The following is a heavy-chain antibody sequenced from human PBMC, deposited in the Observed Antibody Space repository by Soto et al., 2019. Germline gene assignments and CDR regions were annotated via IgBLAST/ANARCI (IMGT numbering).Heavy chain of an antibody. Sequence: SETLSLTCTVSGGSISSGDYYWSWIRQPPGKGLEWIGYIYYSGSTYYNPSLKSRVTISVDTSKNQFSLKLSSVTAADTAVYYCARAYGSSWYGTNWFDPWGQGTLVTVSS. CDR3: ARAYGSSWYGTNWFDP. J-gene: IGHJ5*02. D-gene: IGHD6-13*01. V-gene: IGHV4-30-4*01. CDR2: IYYSGST. CDR1: GGSISSGDYY.